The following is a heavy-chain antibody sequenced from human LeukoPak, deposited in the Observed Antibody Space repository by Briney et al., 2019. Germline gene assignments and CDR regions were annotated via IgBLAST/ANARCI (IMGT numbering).Heavy chain of an antibody. CDR2: ISSSGSTI. J-gene: IGHJ6*04. Sequence: GGSLRLSCAASAFTFSSYSMNWVRQAPGKGLGWVSYISSSGSTIYYADSVKGRFTLSRDNAKNSLYLQMNSLRAEDTAVYYCAELGITMIGGVWGKGTTVTISS. V-gene: IGHV3-48*04. D-gene: IGHD3-10*02. CDR3: AELGITMIGGV. CDR1: AFTFSSYS.